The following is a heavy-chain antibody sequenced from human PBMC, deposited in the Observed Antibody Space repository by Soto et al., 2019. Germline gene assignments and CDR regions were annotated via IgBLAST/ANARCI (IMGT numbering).Heavy chain of an antibody. V-gene: IGHV1-18*01. Sequence: ASVKVSCKASGYTFTSYGINWVRQAPGQGLEWMGWMIPNSGNTNYAQKFQGRVTITTDESTSTAYMELSSLRSEDTAVYYCARDSSSSGAFDYWGQGTLVTVSS. D-gene: IGHD6-6*01. CDR1: GYTFTSYG. CDR2: MIPNSGNT. CDR3: ARDSSSSGAFDY. J-gene: IGHJ4*02.